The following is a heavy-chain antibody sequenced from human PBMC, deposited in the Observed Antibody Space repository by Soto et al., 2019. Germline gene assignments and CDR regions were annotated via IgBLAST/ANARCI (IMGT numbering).Heavy chain of an antibody. CDR1: GGSISSYY. Sequence: SETLSLTCTVSGGSISSYYWSWIRQPPGKGLEWIGYIYYSGSTNYNPSLKSRVTISVDTSKNQFSLKLSSVTAADTAVYYCARVSNLVGATGFDYWGQGTLVTVSS. J-gene: IGHJ4*02. CDR2: IYYSGST. D-gene: IGHD1-26*01. V-gene: IGHV4-59*01. CDR3: ARVSNLVGATGFDY.